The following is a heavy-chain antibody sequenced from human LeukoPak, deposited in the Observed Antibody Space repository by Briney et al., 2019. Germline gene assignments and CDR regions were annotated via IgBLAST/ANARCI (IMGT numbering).Heavy chain of an antibody. D-gene: IGHD3-22*01. J-gene: IGHJ4*02. CDR3: ARCPNYYDSSGWHYSGSDY. Sequence: SETLSLTCTVSGGSISSSSYYWGWIRQPPGKGLEWIGSIYYSGSTYYNPSLNSRVTISVDTSKNQFSLKLSSVTAADTAAYFCARCPNYYDSSGWHYSGSDYWGQGTLVTVSS. CDR2: IYYSGST. V-gene: IGHV4-39*01. CDR1: GGSISSSSYY.